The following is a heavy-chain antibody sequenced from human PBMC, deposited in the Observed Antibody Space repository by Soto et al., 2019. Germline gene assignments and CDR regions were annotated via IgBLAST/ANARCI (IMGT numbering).Heavy chain of an antibody. CDR3: ARVGYSLGDYFDY. CDR2: INSDGSST. D-gene: IGHD5-18*01. J-gene: IGHJ4*02. Sequence: EVQLVESGGGLVQPGGSLRLSCAASGFTFSSYWMHWVRQAPGKGLVWVSRINSDGSSTSYADSVKGRFTISRDNAKNTLYLQMNSLRAGDTAVYYCARVGYSLGDYFDYWGQGTLVTVSS. V-gene: IGHV3-74*01. CDR1: GFTFSSYW.